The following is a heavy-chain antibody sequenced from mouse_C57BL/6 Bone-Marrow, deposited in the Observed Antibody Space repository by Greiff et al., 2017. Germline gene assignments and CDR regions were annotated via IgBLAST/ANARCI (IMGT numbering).Heavy chain of an antibody. CDR1: GFTFSDYY. J-gene: IGHJ2*01. CDR3: ARSNYGGVFDY. D-gene: IGHD2-5*01. CDR2: INYDGSST. V-gene: IGHV5-16*01. Sequence: EVHLVESEGGLVQPGSSMKLSCTASGFTFSDYYMAWVRQVPEKGLEWVANINYDGSSTYYLDSLKSRFIISRDNAKNILYLQMSSLKSEDTATYYCARSNYGGVFDYWGQGTTLTVSS.